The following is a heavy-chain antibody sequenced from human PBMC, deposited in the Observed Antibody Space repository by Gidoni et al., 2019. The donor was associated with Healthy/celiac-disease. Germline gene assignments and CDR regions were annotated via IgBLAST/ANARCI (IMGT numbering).Heavy chain of an antibody. J-gene: IGHJ6*02. Sequence: QVQLQQWGAGLLKPSETLSLTCAVYGGSFSGYYWSWIRQPPGKGLEWIGEINHSGSTNYNPSLKSRVTISVDTSKNQFSLKLSSVTAADTAVYYCARVVRGGSGLYYYYYGMDVWGQGTTVTVSS. D-gene: IGHD2-15*01. CDR3: ARVVRGGSGLYYYYYGMDV. CDR2: INHSGST. V-gene: IGHV4-34*01. CDR1: GGSFSGYY.